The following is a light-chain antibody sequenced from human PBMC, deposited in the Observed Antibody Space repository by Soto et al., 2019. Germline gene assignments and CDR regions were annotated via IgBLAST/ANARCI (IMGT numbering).Light chain of an antibody. V-gene: IGKV1-5*01. CDR2: DAT. J-gene: IGKJ2*01. Sequence: DIQMTQSPSTLSASGGDRVTITCRASQSISYWLAWYQQKTGKAPKLLIYDATSLESGVPSRFSGSGSGTEFTLTISSLQPDDFATYYCQQYNSYPYTFGQGTKLQIK. CDR3: QQYNSYPYT. CDR1: QSISYW.